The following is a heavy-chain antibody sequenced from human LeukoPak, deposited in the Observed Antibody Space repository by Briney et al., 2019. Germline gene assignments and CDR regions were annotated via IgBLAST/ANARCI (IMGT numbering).Heavy chain of an antibody. V-gene: IGHV4-61*08. CDR3: ARNYDFWSGSLDY. CDR2: IYYGGST. D-gene: IGHD3-3*01. CDR1: GGSISNGGYY. Sequence: SETLSLTCTVSGGSISNGGYYWSWIRQPPGKGLEWIGYIYYGGSTNYNPSLKSRVTISVDTSKNQFSLKLSSVTAADTAVYYCARNYDFWSGSLDYWGQGTLVTVSS. J-gene: IGHJ4*02.